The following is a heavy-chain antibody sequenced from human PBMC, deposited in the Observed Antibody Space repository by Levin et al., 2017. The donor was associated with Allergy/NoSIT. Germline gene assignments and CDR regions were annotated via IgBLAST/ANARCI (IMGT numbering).Heavy chain of an antibody. V-gene: IGHV3-23*01. Sequence: GESLKISCAASGFTFSSYAMSWVRQAPGKGLEWVSAISGSGGSTYYADSVKGRFTISRDNSKNTLYLQMNSLRAEDTAVYYCAKDQEGNWYFDLWGRGTLVTVSS. J-gene: IGHJ2*01. CDR2: ISGSGGST. CDR1: GFTFSSYA. CDR3: AKDQEGNWYFDL.